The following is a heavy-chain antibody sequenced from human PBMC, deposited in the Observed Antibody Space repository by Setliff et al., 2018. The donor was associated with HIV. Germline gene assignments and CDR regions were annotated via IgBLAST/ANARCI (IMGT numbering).Heavy chain of an antibody. CDR1: GFTFSDYG. CDR2: ISYDGGNQ. J-gene: IGHJ4*02. V-gene: IGHV3-30*18. D-gene: IGHD3-10*01. Sequence: GESLKISCVASGFTFSDYGMHWLRQAPGKGLEWVAVISYDGGNQFHAASVKGRFTISRDNSKNTLYLEMNSLRSEDTAVYYCAKDRATTLLWFGRGYYFDSWGQGTLVTVSS. CDR3: AKDRATTLLWFGRGYYFDS.